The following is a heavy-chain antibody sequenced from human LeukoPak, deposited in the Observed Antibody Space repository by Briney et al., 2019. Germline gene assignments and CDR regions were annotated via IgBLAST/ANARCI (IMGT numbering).Heavy chain of an antibody. CDR3: ARTPYCRGDCYVDY. CDR1: GFSLSTSGMR. J-gene: IGHJ4*02. V-gene: IGHV2-70*04. D-gene: IGHD2-21*02. Sequence: SGPALVKPTQTLTLTCTFSGFSLSTSGMRVSWIRQPPGKALEWLARIDWDDDKFYSTSLKTRLTISKDTSKNQVVLTMTNMDPVDTATYYCARTPYCRGDCYVDYWGQGTLVTVSS. CDR2: IDWDDDK.